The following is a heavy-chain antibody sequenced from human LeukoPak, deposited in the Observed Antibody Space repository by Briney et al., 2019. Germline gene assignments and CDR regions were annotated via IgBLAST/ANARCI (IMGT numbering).Heavy chain of an antibody. J-gene: IGHJ4*02. CDR3: ARETGIAAAGTADY. Sequence: ASVKVSCKASGYTFTGYYMHWVRQAPGQGLEWMGWINPNSGGTNYAQKFQGRVTMTRDTSISTAYVELSRLRSDDTAVCYCARETGIAAAGTADYWGQGTLVTVSS. CDR2: INPNSGGT. V-gene: IGHV1-2*02. D-gene: IGHD6-13*01. CDR1: GYTFTGYY.